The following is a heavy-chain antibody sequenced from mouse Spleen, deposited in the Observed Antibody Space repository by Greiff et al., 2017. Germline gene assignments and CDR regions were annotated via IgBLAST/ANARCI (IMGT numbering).Heavy chain of an antibody. CDR2: ISSGGSYT. Sequence: DVMLVESGGGLVKPGGSLKLSCAASGFTFSSYAMSWVRQSPEKRLEWVAEISSGGSYTYYPDTVTGRFTISRDNAKNTLYLEMSSLRSEDTAMYYCARDGNYEGFAYWGQGTLVTVSA. V-gene: IGHV5-9-4*01. CDR3: ARDGNYEGFAY. CDR1: GFTFSSYA. D-gene: IGHD2-1*01. J-gene: IGHJ3*01.